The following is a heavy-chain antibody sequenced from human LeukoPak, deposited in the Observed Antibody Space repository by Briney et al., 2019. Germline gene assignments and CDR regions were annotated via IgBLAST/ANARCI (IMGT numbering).Heavy chain of an antibody. V-gene: IGHV3-74*01. CDR1: GFTLSRYG. Sequence: GGSLRLSCAASGFTLSRYGMNCVRQAPGKGLVWVSRISNDGSRTSYADSVKGRFTISRDNAKNTLYLQMNSLRAEDTAMYYCTRSDYGDYWGQGTLVTVSS. CDR3: TRSDYGDY. J-gene: IGHJ4*02. CDR2: ISNDGSRT.